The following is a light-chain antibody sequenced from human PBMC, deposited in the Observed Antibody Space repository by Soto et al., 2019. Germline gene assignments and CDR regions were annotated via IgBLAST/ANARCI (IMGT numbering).Light chain of an antibody. CDR3: QSYDSGLGDWV. Sequence: QSVLTQPPSVSGAPGQRVTISCTGSSSNIGSGYDVHWYQQLPGTAPKLLIYGNTNRPSGVPDRFSGSKSGTSASLAITGLQAEEEADYSGQSYDSGLGDWVFGGGPSSPS. CDR2: GNT. V-gene: IGLV1-40*01. CDR1: SSNIGSGYD. J-gene: IGLJ3*02.